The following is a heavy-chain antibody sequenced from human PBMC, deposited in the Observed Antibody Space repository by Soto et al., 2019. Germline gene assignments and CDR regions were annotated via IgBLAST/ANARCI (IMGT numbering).Heavy chain of an antibody. V-gene: IGHV3-7*01. CDR1: GFTFSSYW. Sequence: VQLVESGGGLVQPGGSLRLSCAASGFTFSSYWMSWVRQAPGKGLEWVANIKQDGSEKYYVDSVKGRFTISRDNAKNSLYLQMNSLRAEDTAVYYCARDGYSGYGDDAFDIWGQGTMVTVSS. D-gene: IGHD5-12*01. CDR3: ARDGYSGYGDDAFDI. CDR2: IKQDGSEK. J-gene: IGHJ3*02.